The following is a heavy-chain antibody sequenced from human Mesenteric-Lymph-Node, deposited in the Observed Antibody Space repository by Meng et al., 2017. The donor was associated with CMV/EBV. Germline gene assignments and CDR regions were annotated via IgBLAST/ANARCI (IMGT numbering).Heavy chain of an antibody. D-gene: IGHD3-16*01. V-gene: IGHV3-48*03. CDR3: ARERGGYDYFDY. Sequence: GSLKISCSASGFTFSSYEMNWVRQAPGKGLEWLSYVSSSGNNIYYADSVKGRFTLSRDNAKDSLYLQMNSLRAEDTAVYYCARERGGYDYFDYWGQGTLVTVSS. CDR1: GFTFSSYE. J-gene: IGHJ4*02. CDR2: VSSSGNNI.